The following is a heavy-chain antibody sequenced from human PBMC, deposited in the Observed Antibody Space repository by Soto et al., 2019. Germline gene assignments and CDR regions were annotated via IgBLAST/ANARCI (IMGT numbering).Heavy chain of an antibody. Sequence: QVQLVESGGGVVQPGRSLRLSCAASGFPFSSYGMHWVRQAPGKGLDWVALISYDGSKKYYADSVKGRFTISRDNSKQTLYLQMSTLRAEDTDVYYCAGGQYYFDYCGQGTLVSVSS. CDR3: AGGQYYFDY. V-gene: IGHV3-30*03. CDR2: ISYDGSKK. D-gene: IGHD2-15*01. CDR1: GFPFSSYG. J-gene: IGHJ4*02.